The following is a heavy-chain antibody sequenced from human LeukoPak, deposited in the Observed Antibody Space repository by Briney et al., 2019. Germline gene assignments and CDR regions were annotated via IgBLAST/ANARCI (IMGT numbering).Heavy chain of an antibody. CDR3: ARFQQSLWSGYFYYYGMDV. CDR2: ISAYNGNT. V-gene: IGHV1-18*04. Sequence: VASVKVSCKASGYTFTSYGISWVRQAPGQGLELMRWISAYNGNTNYAQKLQGRVTMTTDTSTSTAYMELRSLRSDDTAVYYCARFQQSLWSGYFYYYGMDVWGQGTTVTVSS. J-gene: IGHJ6*02. CDR1: GYTFTSYG. D-gene: IGHD3-3*01.